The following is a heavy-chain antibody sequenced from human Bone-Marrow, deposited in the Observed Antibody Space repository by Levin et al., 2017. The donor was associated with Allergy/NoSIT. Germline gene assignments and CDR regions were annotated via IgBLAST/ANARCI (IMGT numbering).Heavy chain of an antibody. J-gene: IGHJ3*01. CDR3: AWNRGDYNAFDV. V-gene: IGHV3-21*01. CDR1: GFIFSSYT. Sequence: PGGSLRLSCEASGFIFSSYTMNWARQAPGKGLEWVSSISASSSFIYYANSVKGRFTVSRDNAKKSLFLHMTSLRAEDTAVYYCAWNRGDYNAFDVWGHGTLVTVSS. CDR2: ISASSSFI. D-gene: IGHD4-17*01.